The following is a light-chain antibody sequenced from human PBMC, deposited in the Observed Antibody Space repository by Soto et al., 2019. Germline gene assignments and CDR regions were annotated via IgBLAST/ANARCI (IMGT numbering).Light chain of an antibody. J-gene: IGLJ1*01. CDR3: VSYTTSASYV. Sequence: QSVLTQPASVSGSPGQSITISCTGTSSDVGNYNYVSWYQQYPGRVPKLLIYDINNRPSGVSNRFSGSKSGNTASLTISGLQAEDEADYYCVSYTTSASYVFGTGTKVTVL. CDR2: DIN. V-gene: IGLV2-14*01. CDR1: SSDVGNYNY.